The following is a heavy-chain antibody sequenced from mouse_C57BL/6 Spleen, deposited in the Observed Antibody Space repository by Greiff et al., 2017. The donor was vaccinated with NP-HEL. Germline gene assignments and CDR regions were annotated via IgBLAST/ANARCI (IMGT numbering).Heavy chain of an antibody. V-gene: IGHV1-52*01. J-gene: IGHJ3*01. CDR2: IDPSDSET. D-gene: IGHD1-1*01. CDR1: GYTFTSYW. Sequence: VQLQQSGAELVRPGSSVKLSCKASGYTFTSYWMHWVKQRPIQGLEWIGNIDPSDSETHYNQKFKDKATLTVDKSSSTAYMQLSSLTSEDSAVYYCARAGTTVVPFAYWGQGTLVTVSA. CDR3: ARAGTTVVPFAY.